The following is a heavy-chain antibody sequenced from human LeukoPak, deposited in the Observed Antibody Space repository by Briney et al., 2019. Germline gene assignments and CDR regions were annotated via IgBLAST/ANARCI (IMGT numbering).Heavy chain of an antibody. J-gene: IGHJ5*02. V-gene: IGHV3-21*01. CDR2: ISSSSSYI. Sequence: GGSLRLSCAASGFTFSSYAMSWVRQAPGKGLEWVSSISSSSSYIYYADSVKGRFTISRDNAKNSLYLQMNSLRAEDTAVYYCASGEGLYYDSSGYHPWGQGTLVTVSS. D-gene: IGHD3-22*01. CDR3: ASGEGLYYDSSGYHP. CDR1: GFTFSSYA.